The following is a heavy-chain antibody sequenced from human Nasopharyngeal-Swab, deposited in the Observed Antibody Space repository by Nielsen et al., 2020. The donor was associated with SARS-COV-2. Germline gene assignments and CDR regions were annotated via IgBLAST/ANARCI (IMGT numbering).Heavy chain of an antibody. CDR3: AKKGIVVVPAAGGLDP. Sequence: GGSLRLSCAASGFTFSSYAMSWVRQAPGKGLEWVSAISGSGGSTYYADSVKGRFTISRDNSKNTLYLRMNSLRAEDTAVYYCAKKGIVVVPAAGGLDPWGQGTLVTVSS. J-gene: IGHJ5*02. CDR1: GFTFSSYA. CDR2: ISGSGGST. D-gene: IGHD2-2*01. V-gene: IGHV3-23*01.